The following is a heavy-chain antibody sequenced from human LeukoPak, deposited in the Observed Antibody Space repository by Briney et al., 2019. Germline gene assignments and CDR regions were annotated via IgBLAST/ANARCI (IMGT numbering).Heavy chain of an antibody. Sequence: SETLSLTCTVSGGSISSSSYYWGWIRQPPGKGLEWIGSIYYSGSTYYNPSLKSRVTISVDTSKNQFSLKLSSVTAADTAVYYCASFTFAAVDYWGQGTLVTVSS. CDR2: IYYSGST. CDR3: ASFTFAAVDY. J-gene: IGHJ4*02. CDR1: GGSISSSSYY. V-gene: IGHV4-39*01. D-gene: IGHD2/OR15-2a*01.